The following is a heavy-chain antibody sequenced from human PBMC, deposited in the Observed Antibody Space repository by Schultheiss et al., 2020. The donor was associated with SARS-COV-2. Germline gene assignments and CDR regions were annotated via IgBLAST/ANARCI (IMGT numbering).Heavy chain of an antibody. V-gene: IGHV1-2*06. CDR3: TRDSLGTDWFDP. Sequence: ASVKVSCKASGGTFTSYDINWVRQAPGQGLEWMGRINSNSGGTDYAQKFQGRVTLTRDTSITTVYMELSRLRSDDTAIYYCTRDSLGTDWFDPWGQGTLVTVSS. CDR1: GGTFTSYD. CDR2: INSNSGGT. J-gene: IGHJ5*02. D-gene: IGHD3-3*02.